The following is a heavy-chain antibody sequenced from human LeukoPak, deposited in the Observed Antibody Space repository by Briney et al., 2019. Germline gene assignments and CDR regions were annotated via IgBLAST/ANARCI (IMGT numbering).Heavy chain of an antibody. D-gene: IGHD3-9*01. CDR2: INPNSGGT. CDR3: ARTFILTGYYLDY. V-gene: IGHV1-2*02. J-gene: IGHJ4*02. CDR1: GYTFTGYY. Sequence: ASVKVSCKASGYTFTGYYMHWVRQAPGQGLEWMGWINPNSGGTNYAQKFQGRVTMTRDTSISTAYMELSRLRSDDMAVYYCARTFILTGYYLDYWGQGTLVTVSS.